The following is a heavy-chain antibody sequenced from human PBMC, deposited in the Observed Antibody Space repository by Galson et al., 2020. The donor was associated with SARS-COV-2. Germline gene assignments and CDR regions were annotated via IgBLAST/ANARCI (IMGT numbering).Heavy chain of an antibody. CDR1: GFTFSSYG. J-gene: IGHJ6*02. D-gene: IGHD3-10*01. CDR3: AKDKGSGEIYYSGMDV. V-gene: IGHV3-30*18. CDR2: ISNDGSTK. Sequence: GGSLRLSCAASGFTFSSYGMHWVRQAPGKGLVWVALISNDGSTKYYADSVKGRFTISRDNSKNTLYLQMNSLRAEDTAVYYCAKDKGSGEIYYSGMDVWGQGTTATGSS.